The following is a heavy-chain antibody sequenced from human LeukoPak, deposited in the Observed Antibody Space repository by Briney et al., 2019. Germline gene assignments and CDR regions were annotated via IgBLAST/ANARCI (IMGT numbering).Heavy chain of an antibody. V-gene: IGHV3-23*01. D-gene: IGHD3-10*01. CDR2: ISGSGGST. CDR3: AKESQPVLLWFGEFIGGDYFDY. CDR1: GFTFSSYA. Sequence: PGGSLRLSCAASGFTFSSYAMSWVRQAPGKGLEWVSAISGSGGSTYYADSVKGRFTISRVNSKNTLYLQMNSLRAEDTAVYYCAKESQPVLLWFGEFIGGDYFDYWGQGTLVTVSS. J-gene: IGHJ4*02.